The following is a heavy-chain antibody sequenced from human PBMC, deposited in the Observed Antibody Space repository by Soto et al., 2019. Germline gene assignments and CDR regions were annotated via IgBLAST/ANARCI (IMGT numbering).Heavy chain of an antibody. CDR2: INPSGGST. J-gene: IGHJ5*02. CDR1: GYTFTSYY. V-gene: IGHV1-46*03. Sequence: ASVKVSCKASGYTFTSYYMHWVRQAPGQGLEWMGIINPSGGSTSYAQKFQGRVTMTRDTSTSTVYMELSSLRSEDTAVYYCARGGLVVVAATPESYNWFDPWGQGTLVTVSS. CDR3: ARGGLVVVAATPESYNWFDP. D-gene: IGHD2-15*01.